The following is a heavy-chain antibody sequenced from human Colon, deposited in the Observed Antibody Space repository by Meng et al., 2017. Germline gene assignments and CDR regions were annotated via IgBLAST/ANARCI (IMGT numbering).Heavy chain of an antibody. Sequence: QVQLVQSGAEVKNPGASVKVYCKASGYSFIGYHLHWVRQAPGQGLEWVGRINPNTGGTNYAQKFQGRVTLTSDTSMSIAYMEMSSLISDDTAVYYCARVPFYYDRSGFYLDSWGLGTLVTVSS. CDR2: INPNTGGT. D-gene: IGHD3-22*01. CDR3: ARVPFYYDRSGFYLDS. J-gene: IGHJ4*02. CDR1: GYSFIGYH. V-gene: IGHV1-2*06.